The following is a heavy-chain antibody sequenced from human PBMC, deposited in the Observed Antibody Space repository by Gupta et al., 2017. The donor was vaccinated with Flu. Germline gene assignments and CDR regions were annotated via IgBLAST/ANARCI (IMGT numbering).Heavy chain of an antibody. V-gene: IGHV3-20*01. Sequence: EVQVVESGGGVVRPGESLRLYCGASGFTFDDFGTRWVRQVPGKGLEWVSGINWNGATTTYGDSVKGRFIISRDNAKNSVFLQMNSLRAEDTAFYHCARRAAGGTTDWYFDLWGRGTLVTVSS. J-gene: IGHJ2*01. D-gene: IGHD6-13*01. CDR1: GFTFDDFG. CDR2: INWNGATT. CDR3: ARRAAGGTTDWYFDL.